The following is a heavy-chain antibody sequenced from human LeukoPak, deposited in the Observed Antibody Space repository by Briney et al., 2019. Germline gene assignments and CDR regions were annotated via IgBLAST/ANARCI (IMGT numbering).Heavy chain of an antibody. Sequence: SVKVSCKASGGTFSGYAISWVRQAPGQGLEWMGGIIPIFGTANYAQKFQGRVTITADESTSTAYMELSSLRSEDTAVYYCARSTYYYDSSGYPSPGWFDPWGQGTLVTVSS. CDR2: IIPIFGTA. CDR3: ARSTYYYDSSGYPSPGWFDP. V-gene: IGHV1-69*13. J-gene: IGHJ5*02. D-gene: IGHD3-22*01. CDR1: GGTFSGYA.